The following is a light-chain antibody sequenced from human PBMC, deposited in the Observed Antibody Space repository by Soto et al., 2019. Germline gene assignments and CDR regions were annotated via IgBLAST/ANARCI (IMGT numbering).Light chain of an antibody. J-gene: IGKJ1*01. CDR3: QQYGTSPWT. V-gene: IGKV3-20*01. CDR2: GAS. CDR1: QSVSTSY. Sequence: EIVLTQSPGTLSLSPGERATLSCRASQSVSTSYLGWYQQKPGQAPRLLIYGASSRATGIPDRFSGSGSGTDFTLTINRLEPEDFAVYYGQQYGTSPWTFGQGTEVEIK.